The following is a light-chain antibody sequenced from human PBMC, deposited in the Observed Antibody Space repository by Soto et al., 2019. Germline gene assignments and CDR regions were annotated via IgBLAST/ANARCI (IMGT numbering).Light chain of an antibody. Sequence: QPVLTQSPSASASLGASVKLTCTLSSGHSSYAIAWHQQQPEKGPRYLMKLNSDGSHSKGDGIPDRFSGSSSGAERYLTISSLQSEDEADYYCQTWGTGIPYVFGTGTKVNRP. CDR3: QTWGTGIPYV. CDR2: LNSDGSH. CDR1: SGHSSYA. J-gene: IGLJ1*01. V-gene: IGLV4-69*01.